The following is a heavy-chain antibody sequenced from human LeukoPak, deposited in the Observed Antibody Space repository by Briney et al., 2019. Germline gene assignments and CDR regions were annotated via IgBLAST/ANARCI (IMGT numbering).Heavy chain of an antibody. CDR3: AKDLRQWLVVENWFDP. Sequence: GGSLRLSCAASGFTFSSYAMSWVRQAPGKGLEWVSAISGSGGSTYYADSVKGRFTISRGNSKNTLYLQMNSLRAEDTAVYYCAKDLRQWLVVENWFDPWGQGTLVTVSS. V-gene: IGHV3-23*01. D-gene: IGHD6-19*01. CDR2: ISGSGGST. J-gene: IGHJ5*02. CDR1: GFTFSSYA.